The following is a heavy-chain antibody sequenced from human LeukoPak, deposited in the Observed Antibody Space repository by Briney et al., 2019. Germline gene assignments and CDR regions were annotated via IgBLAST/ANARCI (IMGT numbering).Heavy chain of an antibody. Sequence: GGSLRLSCAASGFTFSTYAMSWVRQAPGKGLEWVSLIGGSDGRTRYADSVKGRFTISRDNSKNTLYLEMNSLRAEDTAVYYCARDSSSYDWGYMDVWGKGTTVTISS. J-gene: IGHJ6*03. CDR1: GFTFSTYA. V-gene: IGHV3-23*01. CDR2: IGGSDGRT. D-gene: IGHD3-22*01. CDR3: ARDSSSYDWGYMDV.